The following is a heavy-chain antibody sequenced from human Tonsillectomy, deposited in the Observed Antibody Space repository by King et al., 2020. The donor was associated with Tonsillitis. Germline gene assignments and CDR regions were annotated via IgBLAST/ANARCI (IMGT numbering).Heavy chain of an antibody. Sequence: VQLVESGGGVVQPGMSLRLSCAASGFTFNSYGMHWVRQAPGEGLEWVAVISYDGSNEYYADSVKGRFTISRDNSKNTLYLQMNSLRAEDTAVYYCAKSTTRGSSPGGAPDYWGQGTLVTVSS. CDR3: AKSTTRGSSPGGAPDY. J-gene: IGHJ4*02. V-gene: IGHV3-30*18. D-gene: IGHD6-6*01. CDR1: GFTFNSYG. CDR2: ISYDGSNE.